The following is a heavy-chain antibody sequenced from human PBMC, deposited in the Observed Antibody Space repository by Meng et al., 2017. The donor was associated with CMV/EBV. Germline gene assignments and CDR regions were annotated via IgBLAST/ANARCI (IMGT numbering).Heavy chain of an antibody. V-gene: IGHV3-30-3*01. CDR2: ISYDGSNK. CDR1: GFTFSGYA. D-gene: IGHD2-2*01. J-gene: IGHJ6*02. Sequence: GGSLRLSCAASGFTFSGYAMHWVRQAPGKGLEWVAVISYDGSNKYYADSVKGRFTISRDNSKNTLYLQMNSLRAEDTAVYYCARAIHGAQVVPAKLTVYYYGMDVWGQGTTVTVSS. CDR3: ARAIHGAQVVPAKLTVYYYGMDV.